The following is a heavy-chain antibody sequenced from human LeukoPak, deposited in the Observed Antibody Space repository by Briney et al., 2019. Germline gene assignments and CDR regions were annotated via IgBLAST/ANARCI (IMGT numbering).Heavy chain of an antibody. CDR3: ARSRRYYDILTGAHTLYYFDY. CDR2: IYYSGST. CDR1: GGSVSSGSYY. D-gene: IGHD3-9*01. V-gene: IGHV4-61*01. Sequence: PSETLSLTCTVSGGSVSSGSYYWSWIRQPRGKGLEWIGYIYYSGSTNYNPSLKSRVTISVDTSKNQFSLKLSSVTAADTAVYYCARSRRYYDILTGAHTLYYFDYWGQGTLVTVSS. J-gene: IGHJ4*02.